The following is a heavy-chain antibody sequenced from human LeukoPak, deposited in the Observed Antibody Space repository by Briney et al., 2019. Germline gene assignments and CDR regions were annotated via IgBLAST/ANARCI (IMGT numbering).Heavy chain of an antibody. D-gene: IGHD3-22*01. V-gene: IGHV1-18*01. CDR1: GYTFTRCG. CDR3: ATNYYDSSGYCSIDY. J-gene: IGHJ4*02. CDR2: INTYNGNT. Sequence: ASVKVSCKASGYTFTRCGISWVRQAPGQGLEWMGWINTYNGNTDYAQKLQGRVTMTTDTSTSTAYMELRSLRSDDTALYYCATNYYDSSGYCSIDYWGQGTLVTVSS.